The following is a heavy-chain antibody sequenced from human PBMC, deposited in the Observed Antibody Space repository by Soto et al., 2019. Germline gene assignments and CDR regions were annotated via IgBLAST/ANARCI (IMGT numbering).Heavy chain of an antibody. V-gene: IGHV1-69*02. Sequence: QVQLVQSGAEVKKPGSSVKVSCKASGGTFSSYTISWVRQAPGQGLEWMGRIIPILGIANYAQKFQGRVTTTADKSTSTAYMELSSLRSEDTAVYYCARGGYCSGGSCYPDYWGQGTLVTVSS. CDR2: IIPILGIA. J-gene: IGHJ4*02. D-gene: IGHD2-15*01. CDR1: GGTFSSYT. CDR3: ARGGYCSGGSCYPDY.